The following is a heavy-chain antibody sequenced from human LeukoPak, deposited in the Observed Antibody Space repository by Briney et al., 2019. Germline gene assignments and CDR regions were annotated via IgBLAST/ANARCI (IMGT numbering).Heavy chain of an antibody. D-gene: IGHD5-18*01. CDR2: IYYSGST. J-gene: IGHJ4*02. CDR1: GGSISSGDYY. Sequence: PSETLSLTCTVSGGSISSGDYYWSWIRQPPGKGLEWIGYIYYSGSTYYNPSLKSRVTISVDTSKNQFSLKLSSVTAADTAAYYCASFVLGDTAMVSRSPLYYFDYWGQGTLVTVSP. V-gene: IGHV4-30-4*01. CDR3: ASFVLGDTAMVSRSPLYYFDY.